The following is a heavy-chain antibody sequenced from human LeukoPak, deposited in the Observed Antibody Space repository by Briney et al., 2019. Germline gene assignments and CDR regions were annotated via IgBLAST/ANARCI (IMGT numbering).Heavy chain of an antibody. V-gene: IGHV3-23*01. CDR1: GYTFYNYA. D-gene: IGHD6-13*01. CDR2: ISHDGAST. Sequence: TGGSLRLSCAASGYTFYNYAVTWVRQAPGKGLEWVSSISHDGASTHYADSVKGRFTISRDNSKNTVFLQMDSLRAEDTAVYYCARTAAAAGYYYYYGMDVWGKGTTVTVSS. J-gene: IGHJ6*04. CDR3: ARTAAAAGYYYYYGMDV.